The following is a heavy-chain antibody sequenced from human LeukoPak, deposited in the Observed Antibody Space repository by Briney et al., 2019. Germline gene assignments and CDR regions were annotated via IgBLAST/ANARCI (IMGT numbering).Heavy chain of an antibody. Sequence: GGSLRLSCAASGFIFSKFYMSWVRQSPGKGLEWISYISGSGHDINYVDSVKGRFTVSRDNAKNSLYLQMNSLSADDTAIYYCARTARSGDIRGQGTLVTVSS. D-gene: IGHD1-1*01. CDR3: ARTARSGDI. J-gene: IGHJ4*02. CDR1: GFIFSKFY. V-gene: IGHV3-11*01. CDR2: ISGSGHDI.